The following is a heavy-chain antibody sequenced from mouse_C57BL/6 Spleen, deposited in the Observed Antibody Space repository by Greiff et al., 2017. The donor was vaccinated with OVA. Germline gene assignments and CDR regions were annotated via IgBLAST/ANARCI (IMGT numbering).Heavy chain of an antibody. Sequence: QVQLQQPGAELVRPGSSVKLSCKASGYTFTSYWMHWVKQRPIQGLEWIGNIDPSDSETHYNQKFKDKATLTVDKSSSTAYMQLSSLTSEDSAVYNCARWGGSSVYSDYRGEGTTLTDSS. V-gene: IGHV1-52*01. CDR3: ARWGGSSVYSDY. CDR1: GYTFTSYW. CDR2: IDPSDSET. D-gene: IGHD1-1*01. J-gene: IGHJ2*01.